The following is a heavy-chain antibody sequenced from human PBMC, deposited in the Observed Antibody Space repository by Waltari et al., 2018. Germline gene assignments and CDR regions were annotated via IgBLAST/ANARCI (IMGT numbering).Heavy chain of an antibody. J-gene: IGHJ4*02. D-gene: IGHD2-2*03. CDR2: IYHAGAT. Sequence: QVQLQESGPGLVKPSETLSLTCDVSGYSINSGYYWGWIRRSPGKGLEWIATIYHAGATFSNPSLKSRVTISMDTSKNQFSLKLNSVTAADTAVYFCSRQVLGYCTSAACRRLESWGQGTLVTVSS. V-gene: IGHV4-38-2*01. CDR1: GYSINSGYY. CDR3: SRQVLGYCTSAACRRLES.